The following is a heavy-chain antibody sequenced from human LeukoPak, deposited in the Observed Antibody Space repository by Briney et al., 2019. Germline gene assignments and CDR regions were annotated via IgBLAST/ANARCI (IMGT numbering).Heavy chain of an antibody. J-gene: IGHJ2*01. CDR1: GGSISTSSYY. CDR3: ARPATVTTSFWYFDL. Sequence: SETLSLTCTIYGGSISTSSYYWGWIRQPPGKGLEWIVRIFYSGNTYYNPSLKSRVTISVDTSKNQFSLSLSSVTAADTAVYYCARPATVTTSFWYFDLWGRGTLVTVSS. V-gene: IGHV4-39*01. D-gene: IGHD4-17*01. CDR2: IFYSGNT.